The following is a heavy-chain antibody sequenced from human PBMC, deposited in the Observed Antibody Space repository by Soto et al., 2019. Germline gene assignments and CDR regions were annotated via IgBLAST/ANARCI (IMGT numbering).Heavy chain of an antibody. V-gene: IGHV4-39*01. J-gene: IGHJ4*02. CDR3: ATHPPYGPLDH. D-gene: IGHD4-17*01. CDR1: GGSISSSSNY. Sequence: PSETLSLTCTVSGGSISSSSNYWGWIRQPPGKGLEWIGNIYYSENTYYNPSLKSRVTISVDTSKNQFSLRLTSVTAADTAVYYCATHPPYGPLDHWGQGTQVTVSS. CDR2: IYYSENT.